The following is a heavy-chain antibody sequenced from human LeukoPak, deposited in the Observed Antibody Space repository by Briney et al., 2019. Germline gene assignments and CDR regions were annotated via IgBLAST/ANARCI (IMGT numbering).Heavy chain of an antibody. V-gene: IGHV3-23*01. Sequence: GGSLRLSCAAAGFTFSSYAMSWVRQAPGKGLEWVSAISGSGGSTYYADSVKGRFTISRDNSKNTLYLQMNSLRAEDTAVYYCAKYPRSSWSCYFDYWGQGTLVTVSS. D-gene: IGHD6-13*01. J-gene: IGHJ4*02. CDR1: GFTFSSYA. CDR3: AKYPRSSWSCYFDY. CDR2: ISGSGGST.